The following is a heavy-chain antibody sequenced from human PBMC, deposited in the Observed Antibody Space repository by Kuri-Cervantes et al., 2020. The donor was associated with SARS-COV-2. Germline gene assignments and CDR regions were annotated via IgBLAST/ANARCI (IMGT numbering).Heavy chain of an antibody. CDR2: IYWDGDK. CDR3: AHGLIIYDDSSGSILSGLDV. J-gene: IGHJ3*01. Sequence: SGLKLVKPTQTLQLPCPFSGFSPTTRGVGVGWIRQPPGKALEWLALIYWDGDKRYGPSLERRRTITKDATKNQVVLTMINMDPVDTTTYYCAHGLIIYDDSSGSILSGLDVWGQGTMVTVSS. D-gene: IGHD3-22*01. CDR1: GFSPTTRGVG. V-gene: IGHV2-5*05.